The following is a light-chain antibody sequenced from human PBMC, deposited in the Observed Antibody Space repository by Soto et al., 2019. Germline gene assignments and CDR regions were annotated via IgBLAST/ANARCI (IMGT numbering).Light chain of an antibody. V-gene: IGKV1-39*01. CDR3: QHYNSYSEA. J-gene: IGKJ1*01. CDR1: QSINIY. Sequence: DIQMTQSPSSLSASVGDRVTITCRTSQSINIYLNWYQQKVGEPPRLLIFGASNLQSGVPSRFSGSGVGTHFTLTISSLQAEDFATYYCQHYNSYSEAFGQGTKVDIK. CDR2: GAS.